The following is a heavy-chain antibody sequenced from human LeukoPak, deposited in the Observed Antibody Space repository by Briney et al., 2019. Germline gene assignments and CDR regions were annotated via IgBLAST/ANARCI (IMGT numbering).Heavy chain of an antibody. J-gene: IGHJ4*02. D-gene: IGHD2-15*01. CDR1: GGSISSSNW. CDR2: IYHSGST. CDR3: ARVEVLLPAYFDY. Sequence: SGTLSLTCAVSGGSISSSNWWSWVRQPPGKGLEWIEEIYHSGSTNYNPSLKSRVTISVDKSKNQFSLKLSSVTAADTAVYYCARVEVLLPAYFDYWGQGTLVTVSS. V-gene: IGHV4-4*02.